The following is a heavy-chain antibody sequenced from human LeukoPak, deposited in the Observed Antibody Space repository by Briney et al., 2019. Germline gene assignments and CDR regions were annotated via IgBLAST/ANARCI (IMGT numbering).Heavy chain of an antibody. J-gene: IGHJ4*02. V-gene: IGHV3-74*01. CDR3: VRDFRSADY. CDR2: ICPDGTVT. CDR1: GFTFSTYC. Sequence: GGSLRLSCAAPGFTFSTYCMHWVRQAPGKGPMWVSRICPDGTVTNYADSVKARLIISRDNARNTVYLQMNSLRVEDTAVYYCVRDFRSADYWGQGTLVTVSS.